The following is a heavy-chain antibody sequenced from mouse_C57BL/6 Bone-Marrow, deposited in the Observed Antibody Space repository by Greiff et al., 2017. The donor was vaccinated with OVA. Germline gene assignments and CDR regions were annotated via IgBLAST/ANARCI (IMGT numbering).Heavy chain of an antibody. J-gene: IGHJ3*01. D-gene: IGHD2-4*01. CDR1: GFNIKDDY. CDR3: TPHFAYDYERFAY. Sequence: EVQLQESGAELVRPGASVKLSCTASGFNIKDDYMHWVKQRPEQGLEWIGWIDPENGDTEYASKFQGKATITADTSSNTAYLQLSSLTSEDTAVYYCTPHFAYDYERFAYWGQGTLGTVSA. CDR2: IDPENGDT. V-gene: IGHV14-4*01.